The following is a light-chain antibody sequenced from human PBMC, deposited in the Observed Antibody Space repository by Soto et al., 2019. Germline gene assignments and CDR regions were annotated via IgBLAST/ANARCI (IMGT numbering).Light chain of an antibody. J-gene: IGLJ2*01. Sequence: QSVLTQPPSVSGPPGQRITISCTGSSSNIGAGYDVHWYQQLPGTAPKLLIYGNSNRPSGVPDRFSGSKSGTSASLAITGLRAEDEADYYCQYSDSSLSGWLFGGGTKLTVL. CDR2: GNS. CDR3: QYSDSSLSGWL. CDR1: SSNIGAGYD. V-gene: IGLV1-40*01.